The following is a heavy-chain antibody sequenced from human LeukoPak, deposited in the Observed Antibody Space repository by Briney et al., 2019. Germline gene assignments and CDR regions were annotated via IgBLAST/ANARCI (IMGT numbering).Heavy chain of an antibody. CDR3: ARDQGGSHILYYFDY. J-gene: IGHJ4*02. D-gene: IGHD1-26*01. V-gene: IGHV1-46*01. Sequence: GASVKVSCKASGYTFTSYYMHWVRQAPGQGLEWMGIINPSGGSTSYAQKFQGRVTMTRDMSTSTVYMELSSLRSEDTAVYYCARDQGGSHILYYFDYWGQGTLVTVSS. CDR1: GYTFTSYY. CDR2: INPSGGST.